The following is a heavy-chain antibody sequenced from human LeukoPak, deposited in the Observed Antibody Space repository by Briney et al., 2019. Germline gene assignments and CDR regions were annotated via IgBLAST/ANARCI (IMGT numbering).Heavy chain of an antibody. V-gene: IGHV3-21*01. J-gene: IGHJ6*03. CDR3: ARAVAARRNYYYYMDV. D-gene: IGHD6-6*01. Sequence: GGSLRLSCAASGFTFSSYSMNWVRQAPGKGLEWVSSISSSSSYIYYADSVKGRFTISRDNAKNSLYLQMNSQRAEDTAVYYCARAVAARRNYYYYMDVWGKGTTVTVSS. CDR2: ISSSSSYI. CDR1: GFTFSSYS.